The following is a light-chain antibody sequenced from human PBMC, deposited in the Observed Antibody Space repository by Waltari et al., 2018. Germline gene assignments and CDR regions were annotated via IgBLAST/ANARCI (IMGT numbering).Light chain of an antibody. Sequence: QSVLTQPPSASGTPGQRVTISCSGSSSNIGSNYVYWYQQLPGTAPKLLISRNNRRPSGGPDRFSGSKSGTSASLAISGLRSEDEADYYCAAWDDSLSGGVFGGGTKLTVL. CDR3: AAWDDSLSGGV. V-gene: IGLV1-47*01. CDR2: RNN. CDR1: SSNIGSNY. J-gene: IGLJ3*02.